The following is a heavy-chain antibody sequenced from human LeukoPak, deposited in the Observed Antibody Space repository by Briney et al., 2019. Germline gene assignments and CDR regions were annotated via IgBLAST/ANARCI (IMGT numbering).Heavy chain of an antibody. CDR3: ARDRGIAALDY. V-gene: IGHV3-66*01. CDR1: GFTVSSNY. CDR2: IYSGGST. Sequence: GGSLRLSCAASGFTVSSNYMSWVRQAPGKGLEWVSVIYSGGSTYYADSVEGRFTISRDNSKNTLYLQMNSLRAEDTAVYYCARDRGIAALDYWGQGTLVTVSS. D-gene: IGHD6-13*01. J-gene: IGHJ4*02.